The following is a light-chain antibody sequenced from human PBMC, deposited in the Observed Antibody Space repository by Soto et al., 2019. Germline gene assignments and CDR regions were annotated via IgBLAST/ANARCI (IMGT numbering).Light chain of an antibody. CDR1: SSDVGGYNF. Sequence: QSALTQPASVSGSPGQSITISCTGTSSDVGGYNFVSWYQQYPGTAPKVMIYEVNNRPSGVSDRFSGSKSGNTASLTISGLQAEDEADYYCSSYTTSSTLVFGTGNKVTAL. CDR3: SSYTTSSTLV. CDR2: EVN. J-gene: IGLJ1*01. V-gene: IGLV2-14*01.